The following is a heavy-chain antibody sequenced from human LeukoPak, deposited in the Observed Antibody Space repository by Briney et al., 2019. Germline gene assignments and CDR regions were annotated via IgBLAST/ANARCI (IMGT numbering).Heavy chain of an antibody. V-gene: IGHV3-23*01. J-gene: IGHJ4*02. CDR2: VTHDSDTT. CDR3: AIRDGSNDRDY. D-gene: IGHD5-24*01. CDR1: GFTFSVHA. Sequence: GGSLRLSCAASGFTFSVHAMTWVRQAPGKGLDWVSSVTHDSDTTYYADSVKGRFTISRDNSKNTLYLQMDSLRVDDTALYYCAIRDGSNDRDYWGQGILVTVSS.